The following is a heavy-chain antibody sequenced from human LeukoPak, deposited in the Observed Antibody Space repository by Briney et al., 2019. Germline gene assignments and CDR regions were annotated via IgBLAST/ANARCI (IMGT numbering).Heavy chain of an antibody. CDR2: IYSGGST. Sequence: PGGSLRLSCAASGFTVSSNYMCWVRQAPGKGLEWVSVIYSGGSTYYADSVKGRFTISRDNSKNTLYLQMNSLRAEDTAVYYCARDPGGKYYFDYWGQGTLVTVSS. D-gene: IGHD6-25*01. CDR3: ARDPGGKYYFDY. CDR1: GFTVSSNY. V-gene: IGHV3-53*01. J-gene: IGHJ4*02.